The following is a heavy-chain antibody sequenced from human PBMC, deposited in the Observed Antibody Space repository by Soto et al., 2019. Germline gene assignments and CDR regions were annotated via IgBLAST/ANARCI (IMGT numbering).Heavy chain of an antibody. D-gene: IGHD4-4*01. J-gene: IGHJ3*02. CDR3: TRRTAYNAFDI. V-gene: IGHV3-73*02. Sequence: EVQLVESGGGLVQPGGSLKLSCAASGFTFSGSAMHWVRQASGKGLEWVGRIRSKANSYATAYAASVKGRFTISRDDSKNTAYLQMNSLKTEDTAVYYCTRRTAYNAFDIWGQGTMVTVSS. CDR2: IRSKANSYAT. CDR1: GFTFSGSA.